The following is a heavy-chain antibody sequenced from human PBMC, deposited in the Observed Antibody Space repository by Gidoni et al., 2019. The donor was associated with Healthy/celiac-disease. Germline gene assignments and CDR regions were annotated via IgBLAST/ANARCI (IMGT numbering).Heavy chain of an antibody. CDR2: T. D-gene: IGHD3-10*01. J-gene: IGHJ3*02. Sequence: TYYNPSLKSRVTISVDTSKNQFSLKLSSVTAADTAVYYCARHLIRREGEDAFDIWGQGTMVTVSS. CDR3: ARHLIRREGEDAFDI. V-gene: IGHV4-39*01.